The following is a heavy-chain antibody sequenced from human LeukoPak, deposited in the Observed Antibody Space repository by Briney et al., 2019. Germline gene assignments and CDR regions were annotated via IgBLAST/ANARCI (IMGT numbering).Heavy chain of an antibody. J-gene: IGHJ3*02. Sequence: GGSLRLSCAASRFTFSSYAMSWVRQAPGRGLEWVSAIRASGGLRFYADSVEGRFTISRDNSKNTLYLQMNSLRAADTAVYYCARDPNGDYIGAFDMCGQGTKVTVSS. CDR2: IRASGGLR. V-gene: IGHV3-23*01. CDR3: ARDPNGDYIGAFDM. CDR1: RFTFSSYA. D-gene: IGHD4-17*01.